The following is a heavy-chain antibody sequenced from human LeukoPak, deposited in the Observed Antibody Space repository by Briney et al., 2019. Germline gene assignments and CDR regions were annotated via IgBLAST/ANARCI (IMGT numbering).Heavy chain of an antibody. J-gene: IGHJ4*02. CDR1: GYTFTGHH. V-gene: IGHV1-2*02. D-gene: IGHD2-21*02. CDR2: INPSSGGT. CDR3: ARVDKPFCGGDCHLDY. Sequence: ASVKVSCKASGYTFTGHHLHWVRQAPGQGLEWMGWINPSSGGTNSAQKFQGRVTMTRDTSINTAYMELSRLRSDDTAMYYCARVDKPFCGGDCHLDYWGQGTLVTVFS.